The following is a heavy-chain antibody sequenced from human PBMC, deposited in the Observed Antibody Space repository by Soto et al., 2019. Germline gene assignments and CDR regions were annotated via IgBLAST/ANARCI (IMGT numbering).Heavy chain of an antibody. CDR3: GRGRSCLRVIFY. J-gene: IGHJ4*02. V-gene: IGHV1-2*02. CDR1: GYTFTGHY. Sequence: ASVKVSCKTSGYTFTGHYIHWVRQAPQQGPEWMGEIGPESGATRYAEKFRGRVTMTMETSITTVYIELRKLSPDDTAVYYCGRGRSCLRVIFYWVQG. CDR2: IGPESGAT.